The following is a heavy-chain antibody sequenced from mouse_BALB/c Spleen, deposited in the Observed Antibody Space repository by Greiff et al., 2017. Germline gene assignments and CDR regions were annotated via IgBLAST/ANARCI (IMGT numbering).Heavy chain of an antibody. CDR3: ARDEGYYGSDRLAY. CDR1: GFSLTSYG. V-gene: IGHV2-9*02. D-gene: IGHD1-1*01. CDR2: IWAGGST. J-gene: IGHJ3*01. Sequence: VKLMESGPGLVAPSQSLSITCTVSGFSLTSYGVHWVRQPPGKGLEWLGVIWAGGSTNYNSALMSRLSISKDNSKSQVFLKMNSLQTDDTAMYYCARDEGYYGSDRLAYWGQGTLVTVSA.